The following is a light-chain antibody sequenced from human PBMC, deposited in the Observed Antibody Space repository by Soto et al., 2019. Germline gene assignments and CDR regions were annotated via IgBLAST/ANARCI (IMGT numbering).Light chain of an antibody. Sequence: IVLTQSPDTLSLSPGNRATLSCRASQSLTNSYIAWYQQKPGQAPRLLIYDTSSRATGIPDRFSGSGSGTDFTLTISRLEPEDFSVFYCQQYGTSEIIFGQGTRLEIK. J-gene: IGKJ5*01. CDR2: DTS. CDR1: QSLTNSY. CDR3: QQYGTSEII. V-gene: IGKV3-20*01.